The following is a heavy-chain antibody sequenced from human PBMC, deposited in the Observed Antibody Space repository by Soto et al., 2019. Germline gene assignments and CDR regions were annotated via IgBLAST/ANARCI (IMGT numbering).Heavy chain of an antibody. CDR1: GFTFSSYA. V-gene: IGHV3-30*18. D-gene: IGHD3-3*01. J-gene: IGHJ5*01. CDR2: VSFDGSHK. CDR3: AKLGDAVSGYFDF. Sequence: LGGSLRLSCAASGFTFSSYAIHWVRQAPGKGLEWVADVSFDGSHKTYAVPVRGRFTISRDNSKKTVSLQMNDLRADDTALYYCAKLGDAVSGYFDFWGQGTQVTVSS.